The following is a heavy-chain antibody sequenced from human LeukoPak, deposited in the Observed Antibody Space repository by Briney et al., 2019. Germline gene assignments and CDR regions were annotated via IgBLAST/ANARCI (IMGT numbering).Heavy chain of an antibody. Sequence: PSETLSLTCTVSGASVSSDYWSWIRQSQGKGLEWIGYIYHSGHTMSNPSLKSRVSLSLDTSNNQFSLKLSSVTAADTAVYYCARHPFQYPFDHWGQGTVVSVSS. CDR3: ARHPFQYPFDH. J-gene: IGHJ5*02. V-gene: IGHV4-59*08. CDR1: GASVSSDY. CDR2: IYHSGHT. D-gene: IGHD4-4*01.